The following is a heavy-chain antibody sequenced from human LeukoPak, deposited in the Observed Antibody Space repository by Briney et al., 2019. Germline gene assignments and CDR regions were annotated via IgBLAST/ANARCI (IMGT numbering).Heavy chain of an antibody. V-gene: IGHV3-21*06. CDR3: ARVRRDGYYFDS. J-gene: IGHJ4*02. CDR1: GFTLKTFK. D-gene: IGHD5-24*01. CDR2: ISSDGTYR. Sequence: GGSLRLSCVVSGFTLKTFKMNWVRQAPGKGLEWVSSISSDGTYRSYADSVKGRFTISGDNAKSSLYLGMNSLRVEDTGVYYCARVRRDGYYFDSWGQGTLLTVSS.